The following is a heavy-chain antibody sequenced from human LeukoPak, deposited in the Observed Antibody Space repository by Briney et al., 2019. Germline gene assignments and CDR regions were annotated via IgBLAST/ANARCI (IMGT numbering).Heavy chain of an antibody. CDR3: AKVWTPMTTGVTTFDY. J-gene: IGHJ4*02. CDR2: ISGSGGST. CDR1: GSTFSSYA. D-gene: IGHD4-17*01. V-gene: IGHV3-23*01. Sequence: GGSLRLSCAASGSTFSSYAMSWVRQAPGKGLEWVSAISGSGGSTYYADSVKGRFTISRDNPKNTLYMQMNSLRAEDTAVNYCAKVWTPMTTGVTTFDYWGQGTLVTVSS.